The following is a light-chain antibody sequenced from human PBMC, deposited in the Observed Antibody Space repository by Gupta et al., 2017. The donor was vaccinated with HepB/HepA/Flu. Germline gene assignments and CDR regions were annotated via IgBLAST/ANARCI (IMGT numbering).Light chain of an antibody. Sequence: HSARTQPASVTGWPGQSITISCTGTSDDIGRYSYVSWYLQHPGKPPKLLIYDVSRRPSGAPDRFSGSKSGNTASLTISGLQAEDEGDYYCCSFATDNTCLFGGGTKLTV. CDR3: CSFATDNTCL. J-gene: IGLJ2*01. CDR2: DVS. V-gene: IGLV2-14*03. CDR1: SDDIGRYSY.